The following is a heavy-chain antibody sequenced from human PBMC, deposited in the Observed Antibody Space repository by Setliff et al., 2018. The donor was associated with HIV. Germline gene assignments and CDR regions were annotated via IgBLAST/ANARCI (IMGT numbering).Heavy chain of an antibody. V-gene: IGHV4-61*09. CDR1: GGSINRGNYY. Sequence: SETLSLTCTVSGGSINRGNYYWTWIRQSAGKGLEWIGHIHITGNTDYNPSLKSRVTISLDTARNQFSLELTSVTATDTAVYYCARDPKPKFWSGNSPFDYWGQGTLVTVSS. CDR2: IHITGNT. D-gene: IGHD3-3*01. J-gene: IGHJ4*02. CDR3: ARDPKPKFWSGNSPFDY.